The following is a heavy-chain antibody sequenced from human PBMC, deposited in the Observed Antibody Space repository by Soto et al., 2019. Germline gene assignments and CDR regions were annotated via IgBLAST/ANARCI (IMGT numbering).Heavy chain of an antibody. D-gene: IGHD6-13*01. CDR3: ARVWYSSSWYYYGMDV. J-gene: IGHJ6*02. Sequence: QVQLQESGPGLVKPSETLSLTCTVSGGSISSYYWSWIRQPPGKGLEWIGYIYYSGSTNYNPSLKSRVTISVDTSKNQFSLKLSSVPAADTAVYYCARVWYSSSWYYYGMDVWGQGTTVTVSS. CDR2: IYYSGST. V-gene: IGHV4-59*01. CDR1: GGSISSYY.